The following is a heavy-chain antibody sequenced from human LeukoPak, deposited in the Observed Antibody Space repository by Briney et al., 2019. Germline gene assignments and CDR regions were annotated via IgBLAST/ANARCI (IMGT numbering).Heavy chain of an antibody. Sequence: GGSLRLSCAASGFTFSSYAMHWVRQAPGKGLEWVAVISYDGSNKYYADSVKGRFTISRDNSKNTLYLQMNSLRAEDTAVYYCARDRSEYQLLYRSDAFDIWGQGTMVTVSS. CDR2: ISYDGSNK. CDR3: ARDRSEYQLLYRSDAFDI. V-gene: IGHV3-30-3*01. CDR1: GFTFSSYA. D-gene: IGHD2-2*02. J-gene: IGHJ3*02.